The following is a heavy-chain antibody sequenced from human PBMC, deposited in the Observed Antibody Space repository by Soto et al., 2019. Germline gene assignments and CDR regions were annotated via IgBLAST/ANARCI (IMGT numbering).Heavy chain of an antibody. D-gene: IGHD1-26*01. Sequence: QVQLVQSGAEVKKPGSSVKVSCKASGGTFSSDAISWVRQAPGQGLEWMGGIITIFGTANYAQKFQGRVTSTADESTSTAYMELSSRRSEDTAVYYCARDQGGSYEAYEAFDIWGQGTMVTVSS. CDR3: ARDQGGSYEAYEAFDI. V-gene: IGHV1-69*12. J-gene: IGHJ3*02. CDR2: IITIFGTA. CDR1: GGTFSSDA.